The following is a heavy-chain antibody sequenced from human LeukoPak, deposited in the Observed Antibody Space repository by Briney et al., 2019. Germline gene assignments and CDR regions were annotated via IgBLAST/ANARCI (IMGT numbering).Heavy chain of an antibody. CDR3: ASIVEMATITGAFDI. CDR2: ISYDGSNK. D-gene: IGHD5-24*01. CDR1: GFTFSSYA. V-gene: IGHV3-30-3*01. Sequence: LAGGSLRLSCAASGFTFSSYAMHWVRQAPGKGLEWVAVISYDGSNKYYADSVKGRFTISRDNSKNTLYLQMNSLRAEDTAVYYCASIVEMATITGAFDIWGQGTMVTVSS. J-gene: IGHJ3*02.